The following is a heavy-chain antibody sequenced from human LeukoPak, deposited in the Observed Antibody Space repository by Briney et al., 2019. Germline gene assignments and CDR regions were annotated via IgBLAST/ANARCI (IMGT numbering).Heavy chain of an antibody. D-gene: IGHD6-13*01. CDR1: GGSFSGYY. Sequence: PSETLSLTCAVYGGSFSGYYWSWIRQPPGKGLEWIGEINHSGSTNHNPSLKSRVTISVDTSKNQFSLKLSSVTTADTAVYYCARDLPYSSSYYGLDYWGQGTLVTVSS. J-gene: IGHJ4*02. CDR2: INHSGST. V-gene: IGHV4-34*01. CDR3: ARDLPYSSSYYGLDY.